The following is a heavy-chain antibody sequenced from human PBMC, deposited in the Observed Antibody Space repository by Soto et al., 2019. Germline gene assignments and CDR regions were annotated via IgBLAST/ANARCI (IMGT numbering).Heavy chain of an antibody. Sequence: ASVKVSCKASGYTFPSYGISWVRQAPGQGLEWMGWISAYNGNTNYAQKLQGRVTMTTDTSTSTAYMELRSLRSDDTAVYYCARDPTPLSINWFDPWGQGTLVTVSS. CDR2: ISAYNGNT. V-gene: IGHV1-18*01. CDR1: GYTFPSYG. D-gene: IGHD2-15*01. CDR3: ARDPTPLSINWFDP. J-gene: IGHJ5*02.